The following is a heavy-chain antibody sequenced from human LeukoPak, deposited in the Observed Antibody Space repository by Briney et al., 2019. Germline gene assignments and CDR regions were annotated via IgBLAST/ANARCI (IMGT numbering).Heavy chain of an antibody. J-gene: IGHJ3*02. CDR3: ARALWVLAYCGGDCYNAFDI. CDR2: INAGNGNT. D-gene: IGHD2-21*02. CDR1: GYTFTSYA. Sequence: ASVKVSCMASGYTFTSYAMHWVRQAPGQRLEWMGWINAGNGNTKYSQKFQGRVTITRDTSASTAYMELSSLRSEDTAVYYCARALWVLAYCGGDCYNAFDIWGQGTMVTVSS. V-gene: IGHV1-3*01.